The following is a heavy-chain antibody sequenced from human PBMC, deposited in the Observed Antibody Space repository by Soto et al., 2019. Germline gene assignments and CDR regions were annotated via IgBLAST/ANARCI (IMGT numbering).Heavy chain of an antibody. J-gene: IGHJ4*02. CDR2: ISSNGGGT. Sequence: GGSLRLSCAASGFTFSGYAMHWVRQGPGMGLEYVSGISSNGGGTYYAISVKGRFTISRDNSKNTLYLQMGSLRTEDMAVYYCARSITVGNFDYWGQGTLVTVSS. CDR1: GFTFSGYA. D-gene: IGHD6-19*01. V-gene: IGHV3-64*01. CDR3: ARSITVGNFDY.